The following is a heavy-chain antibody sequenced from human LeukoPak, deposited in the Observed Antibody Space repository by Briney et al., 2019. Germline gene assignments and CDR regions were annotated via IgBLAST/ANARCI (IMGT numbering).Heavy chain of an antibody. CDR3: ARRGYCSNMSCRNWFDP. J-gene: IGHJ5*02. D-gene: IGHD2-2*01. CDR1: GGSINSTSYY. V-gene: IGHV4-39*01. Sequence: SETLSLTCTVSGGSINSTSYYWGWIRQPPGKGLEWIGSIYYSGSAYYNPSLKSRITISVDTSKNQFSLKLSSVTAADTAVYYCARRGYCSNMSCRNWFDPWGQGTLVTVSS. CDR2: IYYSGSA.